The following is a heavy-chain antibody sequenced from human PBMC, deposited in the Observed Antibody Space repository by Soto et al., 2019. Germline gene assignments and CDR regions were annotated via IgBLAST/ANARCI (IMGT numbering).Heavy chain of an antibody. Sequence: EVQLVESGGCLVKPGGSLRLSCAASGFTFISDSMNWVRQAPGKGLEWGSSISSSSSYIYYADSVKGRFTISRDNAKNSLYLQMNSLRAEDTAVYYCARDEAHIVATSYYYYYGMDVWGQGTTVTVSS. CDR2: ISSSSSYI. J-gene: IGHJ6*02. D-gene: IGHD5-12*01. CDR1: GFTFISDS. CDR3: ARDEAHIVATSYYYYYGMDV. V-gene: IGHV3-21*01.